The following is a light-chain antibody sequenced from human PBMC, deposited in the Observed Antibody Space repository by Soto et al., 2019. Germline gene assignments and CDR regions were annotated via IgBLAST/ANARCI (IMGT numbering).Light chain of an antibody. CDR1: QSISSY. J-gene: IGKJ1*01. Sequence: DIQMTQSPSSLSASVGDRVTITCRASQSISSYLNWYQQKPGKAPKLLIYAASSLQSGVPSRFSGSGSGTGFTRSISSLQPEDFATYYCQQSYSSPPWTFGQGTKVEIK. V-gene: IGKV1-39*01. CDR2: AAS. CDR3: QQSYSSPPWT.